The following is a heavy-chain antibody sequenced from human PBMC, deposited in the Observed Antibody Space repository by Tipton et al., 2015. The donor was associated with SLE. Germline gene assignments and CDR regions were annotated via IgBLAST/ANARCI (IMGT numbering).Heavy chain of an antibody. CDR1: GHSISTDYY. CDR3: ASHAAEVPGRTHWFDP. D-gene: IGHD1-26*01. J-gene: IGHJ5*02. CDR2: IYHSGTI. Sequence: GLVKPSETLSLTCAVSGHSISTDYYWGWIRQPPGKGLEWFGSIYHSGTIYYNPSLKSRVTISVDTSKNQFSLKLSSVTAADTAVYYCASHAAEVPGRTHWFDPWGPGRLVTVSS. V-gene: IGHV4-38-2*01.